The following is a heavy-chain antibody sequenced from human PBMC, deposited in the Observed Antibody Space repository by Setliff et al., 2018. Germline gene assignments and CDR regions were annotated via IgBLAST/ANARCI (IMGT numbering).Heavy chain of an antibody. V-gene: IGHV1-3*01. J-gene: IGHJ3*01. CDR1: GYTFTSYA. D-gene: IGHD5-18*01. Sequence: ASVKVSCKASGYTFTSYAMHWVRQAPGQRLEWMGWVNAGNGNTKYSQKFQGRVTITRDTSASTAYMELSSLRSEDTAVYYCARDSYTAMVADAFDVWGQGTMVTVSS. CDR3: ARDSYTAMVADAFDV. CDR2: VNAGNGNT.